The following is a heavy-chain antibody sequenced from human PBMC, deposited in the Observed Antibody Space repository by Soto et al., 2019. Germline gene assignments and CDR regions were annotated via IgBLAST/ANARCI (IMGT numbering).Heavy chain of an antibody. V-gene: IGHV2-5*01. CDR3: ARISYLEWVFKY. J-gene: IGHJ4*02. CDR2: IYWNDDK. CDR1: GFSLSTSGVG. D-gene: IGHD3-3*01. Sequence: QITLKESGPTLVKPTQTLTLTCTFSGFSLSTSGVGVGWIRQPPGKALEWLAHIYWNDDKRYSPSLKSRLTITQDTSKNQVVLTMTNMDPVDTATYYCARISYLEWVFKYWGQGTLVTVSS.